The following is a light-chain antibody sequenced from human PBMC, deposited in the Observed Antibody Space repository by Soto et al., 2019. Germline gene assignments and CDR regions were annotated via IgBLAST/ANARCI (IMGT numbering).Light chain of an antibody. CDR3: SSYTTTSTQV. CDR2: EVR. V-gene: IGLV2-14*01. Sequence: QSALTQPRSASGSPGQSITISCTGTSSDVGGYNYVSWYQQHPAKAPKLIISEVRNRPSGVSDRFSGSKSGNSASLTISGLQTEDEADYYCSSYTTTSTQVFGSGTKVTVL. CDR1: SSDVGGYNY. J-gene: IGLJ1*01.